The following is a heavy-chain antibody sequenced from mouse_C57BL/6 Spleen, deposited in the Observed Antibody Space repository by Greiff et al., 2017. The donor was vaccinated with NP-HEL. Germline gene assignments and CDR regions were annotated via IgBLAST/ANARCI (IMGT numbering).Heavy chain of an antibody. CDR3: ARTDDGYYVDWYFDV. Sequence: DVKLQESGPGLVKPSQSLSLTCSVTGYSITSGYYWNWIRQFPGNKLEWMGYISYDGSNNYNPSLKNRISITRDTSKNQFFLKLNSVTTEDTATYYCARTDDGYYVDWYFDVWGTGTTVTVSS. CDR1: GYSITSGYY. D-gene: IGHD2-3*01. J-gene: IGHJ1*03. CDR2: ISYDGSN. V-gene: IGHV3-6*01.